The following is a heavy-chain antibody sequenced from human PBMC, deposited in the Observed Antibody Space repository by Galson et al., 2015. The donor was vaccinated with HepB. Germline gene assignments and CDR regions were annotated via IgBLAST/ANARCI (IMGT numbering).Heavy chain of an antibody. CDR2: ISGSGGST. J-gene: IGHJ4*02. V-gene: IGHV3-23*01. CDR1: GFTFSSYA. Sequence: SLRLSCAASGFTFSSYAMSWVRQAPGKGLEWVSAISGSGGSTYYADSVKGRFTISRDNSKNTLYLQMNSLRAEDTAVHYCAKDISWWTTVTTGIDYWGQGTLVTVSS. CDR3: AKDISWWTTVTTGIDY. D-gene: IGHD4-17*01.